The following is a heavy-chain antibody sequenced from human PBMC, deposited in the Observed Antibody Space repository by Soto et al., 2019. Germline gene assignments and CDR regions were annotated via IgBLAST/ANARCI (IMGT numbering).Heavy chain of an antibody. Sequence: QITLKESGPTLVKPTQTLTLTCTFSGFSLSTSGVGVGWVRQPPGKALEWLALIYWDDDKRYNPSLRSRLAIFQHTPKNLVVLIMTNMDPEDTATYYCAHRVVWRPSDWSLGWFDPWGQGTLVTVSS. D-gene: IGHD3-9*01. V-gene: IGHV2-5*02. J-gene: IGHJ5*02. CDR3: AHRVVWRPSDWSLGWFDP. CDR1: GFSLSTSGVG. CDR2: IYWDDDK.